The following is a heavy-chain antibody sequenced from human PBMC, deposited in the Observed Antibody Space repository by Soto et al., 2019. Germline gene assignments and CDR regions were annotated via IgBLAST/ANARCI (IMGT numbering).Heavy chain of an antibody. CDR1: GFTFSSYA. CDR2: VTGNGGST. D-gene: IGHD2-2*01. Sequence: SLRLSCAASGFTFSSYAMSWVRQAPGEGLEWLSVVTGNGGSTYYTDFVKGRFTISRDNSKNTLYLQMDSLRAEDTAIYYCAKLGTSSTSWLDVWGQGTTVTVSS. V-gene: IGHV3-23*01. J-gene: IGHJ6*02. CDR3: AKLGTSSTSWLDV.